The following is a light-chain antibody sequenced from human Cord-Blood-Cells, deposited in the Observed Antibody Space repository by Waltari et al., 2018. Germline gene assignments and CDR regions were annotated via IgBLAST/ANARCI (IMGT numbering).Light chain of an antibody. CDR2: QDS. V-gene: IGLV3-1*01. J-gene: IGLJ2*01. CDR3: QAWDSSTDPPGDVV. CDR1: KLGDKY. Sequence: SYELTQPPSVSVSPGQTASITCSGDKLGDKYACWYQQKPGQSPVLVIYQDSKRPAGIPEGLSGPNSRNTANLTIRGTQAMDEDDYYCQAWDSSTDPPGDVVFRGGTKLTVL.